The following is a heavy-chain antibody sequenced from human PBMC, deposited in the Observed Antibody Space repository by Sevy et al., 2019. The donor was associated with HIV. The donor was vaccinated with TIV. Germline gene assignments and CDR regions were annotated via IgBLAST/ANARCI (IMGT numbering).Heavy chain of an antibody. Sequence: GGSLRLSCAASGFTFREAWMSWVRQAPGKGLEWVGPIKSKTDAATRDFAAPVRGRFSISRDDSANTVYLVMNNLKPEDTGVYYCAAGTGSSDFDYWGQGTLVTVSS. J-gene: IGHJ4*02. CDR3: AAGTGSSDFDY. V-gene: IGHV3-15*01. D-gene: IGHD1-26*01. CDR2: IKSKTDAATR. CDR1: GFTFREAW.